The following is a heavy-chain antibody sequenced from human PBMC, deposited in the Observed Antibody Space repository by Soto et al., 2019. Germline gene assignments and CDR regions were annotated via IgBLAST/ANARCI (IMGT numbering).Heavy chain of an antibody. CDR2: IYYSGST. Sequence: QLQLQESGPGLVKPSETLSLTCTVSGGSISSSSYYWGWIRQPPGKGLEWIGSIYYSGSTYYNPSLKSRVTISVDTSKNQCSLKLSSVTAADTAVYYCARLGYDFWSGYSAYPIYYYYGMDVWGQGTTVTVSS. J-gene: IGHJ6*02. V-gene: IGHV4-39*01. CDR3: ARLGYDFWSGYSAYPIYYYYGMDV. D-gene: IGHD3-3*01. CDR1: GGSISSSSYY.